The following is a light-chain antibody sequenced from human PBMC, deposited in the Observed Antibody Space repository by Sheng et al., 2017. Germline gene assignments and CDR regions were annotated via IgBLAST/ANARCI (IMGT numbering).Light chain of an antibody. Sequence: QSVLTQPPSVSGAPGQRVTISCTGSSSNIGAGFDVHWCQQLPGTAPKLLIYDNNKRPSGIPDRFSGSKSGTSATLGITGLQTGDEADYYCGTWDSSLSAVVFGGGTKLTVL. V-gene: IGLV1-51*01. CDR3: GTWDSSLSAVV. J-gene: IGLJ2*01. CDR2: DNN. CDR1: SSNIGAGFD.